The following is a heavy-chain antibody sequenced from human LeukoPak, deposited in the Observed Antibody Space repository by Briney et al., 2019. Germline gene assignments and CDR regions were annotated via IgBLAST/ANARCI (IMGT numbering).Heavy chain of an antibody. Sequence: ASVKVSCKASGGTFSSYAISWVRQAPGQGLEWMGGIIPIFGTANYAQKFQGRVTITTDESTSTAYMELSSLRSEDTAVYYCARGVAYCSGGSCYWGYYFDYWGQGTLVTVSS. V-gene: IGHV1-69*05. CDR3: ARGVAYCSGGSCYWGYYFDY. D-gene: IGHD2-15*01. J-gene: IGHJ4*02. CDR1: GGTFSSYA. CDR2: IIPIFGTA.